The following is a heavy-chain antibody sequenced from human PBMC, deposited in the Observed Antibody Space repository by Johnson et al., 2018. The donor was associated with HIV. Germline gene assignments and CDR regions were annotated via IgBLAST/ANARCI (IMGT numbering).Heavy chain of an antibody. CDR2: ISSDGGST. J-gene: IGHJ3*02. CDR3: AREGAFDI. V-gene: IGHV3-64*01. CDR1: GFTFSSYG. Sequence: EVQLVESGGGVVQPGGSLRLSCAASGFTFSSYGMHWVRQSPGKGLEYVSAISSDGGSTYYANSVKGRFTISRDNSKNTLYLQMGSLRAEDMAVYCCAREGAFDIWGQGTMVTVSS.